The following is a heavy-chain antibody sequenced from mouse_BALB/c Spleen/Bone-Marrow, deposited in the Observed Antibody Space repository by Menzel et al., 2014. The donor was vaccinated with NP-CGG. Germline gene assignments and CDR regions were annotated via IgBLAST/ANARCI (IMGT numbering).Heavy chain of an antibody. CDR1: GFPFTDYY. Sequence: DVHLVESGGGLVQPGGSLRLSCATSGFPFTDYYMSWVRQPPGKALEWLGFIRNKANGYTTEYSASVKGRFTISRDNSQSILYLQMNTLRAEDSATYYCARDNFYGYHWYFDVWGEGTTVTVSS. J-gene: IGHJ1*01. D-gene: IGHD1-2*01. CDR2: IRNKANGYTT. V-gene: IGHV7-3*02. CDR3: ARDNFYGYHWYFDV.